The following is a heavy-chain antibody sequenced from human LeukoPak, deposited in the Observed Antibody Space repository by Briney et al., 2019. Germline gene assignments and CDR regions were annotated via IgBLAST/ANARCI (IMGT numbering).Heavy chain of an antibody. V-gene: IGHV1-69*05. Sequence: GASVKVSCKASGYTFTSYGISWVRQAPGQGLEWMGGIIPIFGTANYAQKFQGRVTITTDESTSTAYMELSSLRSEDTAVYYCARDGPDAFDIWGQGTMVTVSS. CDR3: ARDGPDAFDI. CDR2: IIPIFGTA. D-gene: IGHD3/OR15-3a*01. J-gene: IGHJ3*02. CDR1: GYTFTSYG.